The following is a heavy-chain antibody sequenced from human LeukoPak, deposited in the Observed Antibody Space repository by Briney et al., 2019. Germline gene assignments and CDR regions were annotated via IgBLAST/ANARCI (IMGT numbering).Heavy chain of an antibody. V-gene: IGHV4-61*02. CDR3: ARVHRHLPTVRSAFDI. J-gene: IGHJ3*02. D-gene: IGHD4-11*01. CDR2: IHTTGRT. CDR1: GGSISSGDHY. Sequence: SETLSLTCSISGGSISSGDHYWTWIRQPAGKELEWIGRIHTTGRTNYNPSLKSRVYISVDTSKNQFSLKLSSVTAADTAVYYCARVHRHLPTVRSAFDIWGQGTMVTVSS.